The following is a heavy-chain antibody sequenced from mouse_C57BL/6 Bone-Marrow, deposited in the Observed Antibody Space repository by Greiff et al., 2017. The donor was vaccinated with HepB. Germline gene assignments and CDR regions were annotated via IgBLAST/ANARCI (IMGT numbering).Heavy chain of an antibody. Sequence: EVQRVESGGGLVQPGGSLKLSCAASGFTFSDYYMYWVRQTPEKRLEWVAYISNGGGSTYYPDTVKGRFTISRANAKNTLYLQMSRLKSEDTAMYYCARHGLLLFDYWGQGTTLTVSS. V-gene: IGHV5-12*01. CDR1: GFTFSDYY. J-gene: IGHJ2*01. D-gene: IGHD1-1*01. CDR3: ARHGLLLFDY. CDR2: ISNGGGST.